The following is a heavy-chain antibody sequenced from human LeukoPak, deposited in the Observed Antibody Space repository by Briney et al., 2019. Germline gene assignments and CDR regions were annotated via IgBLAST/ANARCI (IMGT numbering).Heavy chain of an antibody. Sequence: GGSLRLSCAASGFTVSSNYMNWVRQAPGKGLEWVSVIYSGGSTYYADSVKGRFTISRDNSKNTLYLQMNSLRAEDTAVYYCAAVRGAYYYYGMDVWGQGTTVTVSS. CDR3: AAVRGAYYYYGMDV. D-gene: IGHD3-10*01. CDR2: IYSGGST. V-gene: IGHV3-53*01. CDR1: GFTVSSNY. J-gene: IGHJ6*02.